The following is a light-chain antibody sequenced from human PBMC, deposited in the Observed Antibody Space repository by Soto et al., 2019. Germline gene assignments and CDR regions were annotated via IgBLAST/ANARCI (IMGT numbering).Light chain of an antibody. V-gene: IGKV3-11*01. CDR3: QQRINWPPLYT. Sequence: EIVLTQSPATLSLSPRERATLSCRASQRISSSLAWYQHKPGQAPRLLIYDASNRATGIPARFSGSGSETDFTLTISSLEPEDFAVYFCQQRINWPPLYTFGQGTKLEIK. CDR1: QRISSS. CDR2: DAS. J-gene: IGKJ2*01.